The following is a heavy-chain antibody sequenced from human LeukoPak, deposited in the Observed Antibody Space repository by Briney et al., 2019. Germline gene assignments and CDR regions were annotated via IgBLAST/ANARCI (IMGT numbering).Heavy chain of an antibody. Sequence: NPSETLSLTCTVSGGSISSYYWSWIRQPPGKGLEWIGYIYYSGSTNYNPSLKSRVTISVDTSKNQFSLKLSSVTAADTAVYYCARHLRFLERLLPPDYYYYYTDVWGKGTTVTVSS. CDR1: GGSISSYY. CDR3: ARHLRFLERLLPPDYYYYYTDV. V-gene: IGHV4-59*01. D-gene: IGHD3-3*01. CDR2: IYYSGST. J-gene: IGHJ6*03.